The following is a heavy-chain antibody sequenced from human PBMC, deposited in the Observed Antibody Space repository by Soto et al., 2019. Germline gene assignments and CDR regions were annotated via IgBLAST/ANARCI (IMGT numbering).Heavy chain of an antibody. D-gene: IGHD3-16*01. J-gene: IGHJ4*02. Sequence: GGSLRLSCAPSGFPFTNYWINWFRQTPGKGLMWVSRISPDGSDVGYAGSVEGRFTVSRDNAKNILYLQMHSLRAEDTAMYYCACWGAIVTEAPSDFDRWGQGTLVNVSS. V-gene: IGHV3-74*01. CDR2: ISPDGSDV. CDR1: GFPFTNYW. CDR3: ACWGAIVTEAPSDFDR.